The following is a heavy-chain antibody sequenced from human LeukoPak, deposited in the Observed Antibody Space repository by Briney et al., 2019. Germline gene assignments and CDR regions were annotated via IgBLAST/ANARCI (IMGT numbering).Heavy chain of an antibody. CDR3: ASGEGLRFLEWLLW. CDR2: IYYSGST. D-gene: IGHD3-3*01. V-gene: IGHV4-39*01. J-gene: IGHJ4*02. Sequence: SETLSLTCTVSGGSISSSSYYWGWIRQPPGKGLEWIGSIYYSGSTYYNPSLKSRVTISVDTSKNQFSLKLSSVTAADTAVYYCASGEGLRFLEWLLWWGQGTLVTVSS. CDR1: GGSISSSSYY.